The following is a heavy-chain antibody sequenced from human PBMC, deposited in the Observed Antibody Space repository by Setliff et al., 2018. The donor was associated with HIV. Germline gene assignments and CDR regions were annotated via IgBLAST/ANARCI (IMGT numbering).Heavy chain of an antibody. V-gene: IGHV5-51*01. CDR3: ARRYYYDSSGYYYPYDAFDI. J-gene: IGHJ3*02. D-gene: IGHD3-22*01. CDR1: GYSFTTYW. CDR2: IYPGDSDT. Sequence: GESLKISCKGSGYSFTTYWIGWVRQMPGKGLEWMGIIYPGDSDTRYSPSFQGQVTISADKSISTAYLQGSNLKASDTAMYYCARRYYYDSSGYYYPYDAFDIWGQGTMVTVSS.